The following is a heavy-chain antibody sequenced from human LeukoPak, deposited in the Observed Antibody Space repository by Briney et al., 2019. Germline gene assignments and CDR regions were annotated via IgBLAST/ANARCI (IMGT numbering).Heavy chain of an antibody. CDR1: GFTFDDYA. V-gene: IGHV3-43*02. CDR2: ISGDGGST. J-gene: IGHJ6*02. Sequence: PGGSLRLSCATSGFTFDDYAMHWVRQAPGKGLEWVSLISGDGGSTYYADSVKGRFTISRDNSKNSLYLQMNSLRTEDTALYYCAKDMVEDSSGYPFLSYYDMDVWGQGTTVTVSS. CDR3: AKDMVEDSSGYPFLSYYDMDV. D-gene: IGHD3-22*01.